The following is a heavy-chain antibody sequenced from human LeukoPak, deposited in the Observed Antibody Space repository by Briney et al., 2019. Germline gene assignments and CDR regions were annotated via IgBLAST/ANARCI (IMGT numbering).Heavy chain of an antibody. CDR3: ARGRKFSIAVAGRGIYYFDY. V-gene: IGHV4-34*01. CDR1: GGSFSGYY. Sequence: SETLSLTCAVYGGSFSGYYWSWIRQPPGKGLGWIGEINHSGSTNYNPSLKSRVTISVDTSKNQFSLKLSSVTAADTAVYYCARGRKFSIAVAGRGIYYFDYWGQGTLVTVSS. CDR2: INHSGST. J-gene: IGHJ4*02. D-gene: IGHD6-19*01.